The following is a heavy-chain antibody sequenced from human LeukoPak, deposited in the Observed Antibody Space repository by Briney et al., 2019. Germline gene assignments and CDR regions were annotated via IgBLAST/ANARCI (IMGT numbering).Heavy chain of an antibody. V-gene: IGHV3-21*01. CDR3: ARDFGDYGGNCFDY. Sequence: GGSLRLSCAASGFTFSSYSMNWVRQAPGKGLEWVSSISSSSSYIYYADSVKGRFTISRDNAKNSLYLQMNSLGAEDTAVYYCARDFGDYGGNCFDYWGQGTLVTVSS. CDR2: ISSSSSYI. CDR1: GFTFSSYS. J-gene: IGHJ4*02. D-gene: IGHD4-23*01.